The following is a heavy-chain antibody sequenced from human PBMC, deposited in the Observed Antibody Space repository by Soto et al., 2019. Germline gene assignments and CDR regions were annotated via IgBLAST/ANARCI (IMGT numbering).Heavy chain of an antibody. CDR3: ARDRGVSYGMDV. Sequence: QVQLVQSRAEVKKPGASVKVSCNASGYTFTSYYMHWVRQDPGQGLEWMGIINPSGGSTSYAQKFQGRVTMTRHTSTSTVYMELSSLRSEDTAVYYCARDRGVSYGMDVWGQGTTVTVSS. J-gene: IGHJ6*02. V-gene: IGHV1-46*01. CDR1: GYTFTSYY. D-gene: IGHD3-10*01. CDR2: INPSGGST.